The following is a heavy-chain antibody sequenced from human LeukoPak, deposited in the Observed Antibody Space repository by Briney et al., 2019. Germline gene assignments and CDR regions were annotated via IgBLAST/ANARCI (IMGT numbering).Heavy chain of an antibody. D-gene: IGHD6-25*01. V-gene: IGHV3-20*04. Sequence: GGSLRLSCAASGFTFDDYGMSWVRQAPGKGLEWVSGINWNGGSTGYADSVKGRFTISRDNSKNTVYLHMNSLRAEDTAVYYCATYMQRSPFDYWGQGTLVTVSS. CDR1: GFTFDDYG. CDR2: INWNGGST. CDR3: ATYMQRSPFDY. J-gene: IGHJ4*02.